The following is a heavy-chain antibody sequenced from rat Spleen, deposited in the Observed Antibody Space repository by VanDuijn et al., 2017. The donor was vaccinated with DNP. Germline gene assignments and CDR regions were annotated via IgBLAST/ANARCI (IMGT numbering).Heavy chain of an antibody. D-gene: IGHD4-3*01. V-gene: IGHV5-22*01. CDR2: IGSDGYAP. Sequence: EVQLVESGGDLVQPGRSLKLFCAASGFSFSDYYMAWVRQAPTKGLEWVAYIGSDGYAPYYGDSVKGRFTISRDNAKSTLYLQMNSLRSEDMATYYCIRWNSGHFDYWGQGVMVTDSS. CDR3: IRWNSGHFDY. J-gene: IGHJ2*01. CDR1: GFSFSDYY.